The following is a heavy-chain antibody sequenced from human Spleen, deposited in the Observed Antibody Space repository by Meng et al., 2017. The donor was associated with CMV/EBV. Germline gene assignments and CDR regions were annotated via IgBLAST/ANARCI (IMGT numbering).Heavy chain of an antibody. J-gene: IGHJ4*02. D-gene: IGHD3-3*01. Sequence: SVKVSCKASGYTFTSYDINWVRQAPGQGLEWMGGIIPILGIAKYAQKLQGRVTITADKSTSTAYMELSSLRSEDTAVYYCARAIFGVGTYADYWGQGTLVTVSS. CDR3: ARAIFGVGTYADY. V-gene: IGHV1-69*10. CDR2: IIPILGIA. CDR1: GYTFTSYD.